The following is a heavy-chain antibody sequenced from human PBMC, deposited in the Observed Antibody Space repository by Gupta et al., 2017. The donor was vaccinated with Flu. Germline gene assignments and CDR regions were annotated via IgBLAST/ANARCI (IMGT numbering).Heavy chain of an antibody. V-gene: IGHV4-39*01. J-gene: IGHJ4*02. CDR3: ARQGGYCSSPSCPHNY. CDR2: IYYSGST. Sequence: IRQPPGKGLEWIGSIYYSGSTYYNPSLKSRVTISVDTSKNQFSLKLSSVTAADTAVYYCARQGGYCSSPSCPHNYWGQGTLVTVSS. D-gene: IGHD2-2*01.